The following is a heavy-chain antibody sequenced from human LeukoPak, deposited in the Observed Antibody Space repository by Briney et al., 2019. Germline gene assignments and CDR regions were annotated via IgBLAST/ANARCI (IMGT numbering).Heavy chain of an antibody. CDR3: ARGVNSGWYSFDS. CDR1: GYTFTSYD. J-gene: IGHJ4*02. D-gene: IGHD6-13*01. Sequence: ASVKVSCKASGYTFTSYDINWVRQATGQGLEWMGWMNPNSGNTGYAQRFQGRVTMTRNTSISTAFMELCSLRSEDTAVYYCARGVNSGWYSFDSWGQGTLVTVSS. V-gene: IGHV1-8*01. CDR2: MNPNSGNT.